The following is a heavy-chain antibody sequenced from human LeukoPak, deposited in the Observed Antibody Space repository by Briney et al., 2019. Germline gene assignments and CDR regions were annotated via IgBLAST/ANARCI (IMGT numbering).Heavy chain of an antibody. D-gene: IGHD2-2*01. CDR2: IYYSGST. Sequence: PSQTLSLTCTVSGGSISSGDYYWSWIRQPPGKGLEWIGYIYYSGSTYYNPSLKSRVTISVDTSKNQFSLKLSSVTAADTAVYYCASSFRSTSRKFDYWGQGTLVTVSS. CDR3: ASSFRSTSRKFDY. V-gene: IGHV4-30-4*01. CDR1: GGSISSGDYY. J-gene: IGHJ4*02.